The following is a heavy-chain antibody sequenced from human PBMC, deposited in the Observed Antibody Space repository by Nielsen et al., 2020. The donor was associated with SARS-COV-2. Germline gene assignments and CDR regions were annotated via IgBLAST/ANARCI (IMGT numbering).Heavy chain of an antibody. CDR1: GFTFDDYA. V-gene: IGHV3-9*01. CDR3: ARDGSSGWYTGYFDL. J-gene: IGHJ2*01. D-gene: IGHD6-19*01. Sequence: SLKISCAASGFTFDDYAMHWVRQAPGKGLEWVSGISWNSGSIGYADSVKGRFTISRDNAKNSLYLQMNSLRAGDTAVYYCARDGSSGWYTGYFDLWGRGTLVTVSS. CDR2: ISWNSGSI.